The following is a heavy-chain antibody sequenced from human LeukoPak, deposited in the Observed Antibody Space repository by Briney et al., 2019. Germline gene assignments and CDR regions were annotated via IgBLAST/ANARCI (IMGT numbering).Heavy chain of an antibody. CDR3: AKDEADDYGDPGFDY. V-gene: IGHV3-23*01. CDR1: GFTFSSYA. Sequence: GGSLRLSCAASGFTFSSYAMSWVRQAPGKGLEWVSAISGSGGSTYYADSVKGRFAISRDNSKNTLYLQMNSLRAEDTAVYYCAKDEADDYGDPGFDYWGQGTLVTVSS. D-gene: IGHD4-17*01. J-gene: IGHJ4*02. CDR2: ISGSGGST.